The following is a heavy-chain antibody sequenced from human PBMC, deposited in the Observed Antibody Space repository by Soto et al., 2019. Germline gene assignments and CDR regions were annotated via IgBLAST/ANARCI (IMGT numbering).Heavy chain of an antibody. CDR3: ASAHIVVVTAIRVNYYYGMDV. J-gene: IGHJ6*02. D-gene: IGHD2-21*02. CDR1: GGTFSSYA. Sequence: SVKVSCKASGGTFSSYAISWVRQAPGQGLEWMGGIIPIFGTANYAQRFQGRVTITADESTSTAYMELSSLRSEDTAVYYCASAHIVVVTAIRVNYYYGMDVWGQGTTVTVSS. CDR2: IIPIFGTA. V-gene: IGHV1-69*13.